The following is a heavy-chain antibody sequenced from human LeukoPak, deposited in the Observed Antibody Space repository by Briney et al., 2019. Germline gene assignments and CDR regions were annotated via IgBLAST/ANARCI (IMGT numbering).Heavy chain of an antibody. V-gene: IGHV3-21*01. J-gene: IGHJ5*02. Sequence: RGSLRLSCAASGFTFSTFSMNWVRQAPGKGLEWVSSISGRSNYIFYADSVKGRFTISRDNAENSLYLLLNSLRVEDTAVYYCARGSTLGSCTSSSCHNWFDPWGQGTLVTVSS. CDR2: ISGRSNYI. CDR1: GFTFSTFS. D-gene: IGHD2-2*01. CDR3: ARGSTLGSCTSSSCHNWFDP.